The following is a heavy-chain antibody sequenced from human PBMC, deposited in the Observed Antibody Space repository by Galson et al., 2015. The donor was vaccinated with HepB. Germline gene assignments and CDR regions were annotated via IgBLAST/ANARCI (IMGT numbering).Heavy chain of an antibody. CDR2: ISSSSSYT. V-gene: IGHV3-11*06. D-gene: IGHD3-16*01. J-gene: IGHJ3*02. CDR3: ASSGSPPRKMMITTWAAFDI. Sequence: SLRLSCAASGFTFSDYYVSWLRQAPGKGLEWVSYISSSSSYTNYADSVKGRFTISRDNAKNSLYLQMNSLRAEDTAVYYCASSGSPPRKMMITTWAAFDIWGQGTMVTVSS. CDR1: GFTFSDYY.